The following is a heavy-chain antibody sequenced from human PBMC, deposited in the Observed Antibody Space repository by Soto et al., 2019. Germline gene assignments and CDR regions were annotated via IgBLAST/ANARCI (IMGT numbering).Heavy chain of an antibody. D-gene: IGHD1-20*01. CDR1: GFTFNIYA. Sequence: PGGSLRLSCAASGFTFNIYAMTWVRQAPGKGLEWVSTTGATGRTTYYSDSVKGRFTVSRDNSKNTLDLQMSNLRAEDTAVYYCATVHNTSRSFDYPGQGTLVTFSS. CDR3: ATVHNTSRSFDY. J-gene: IGHJ4*02. V-gene: IGHV3-23*01. CDR2: TGATGRTT.